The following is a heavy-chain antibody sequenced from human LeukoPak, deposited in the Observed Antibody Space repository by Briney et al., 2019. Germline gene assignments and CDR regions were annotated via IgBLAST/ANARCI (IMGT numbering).Heavy chain of an antibody. V-gene: IGHV4-4*07. D-gene: IGHD5-12*01. CDR3: VGGYDYYFDY. CDR1: GGSISSYY. Sequence: SGTLSLTCIVSGGSISSYYWSWIRQPAGKGLEWIGQIHTSGSTNYNPSLKSRVAMSVDTSKNQFSLKLSSVTAADTAVYYCVGGYDYYFDYWGQGTLVTVSS. J-gene: IGHJ4*02. CDR2: IHTSGST.